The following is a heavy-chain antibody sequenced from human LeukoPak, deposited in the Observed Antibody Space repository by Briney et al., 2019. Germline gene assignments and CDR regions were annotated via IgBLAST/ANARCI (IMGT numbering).Heavy chain of an antibody. CDR1: GFTFSAYW. CDR2: INQDGNEK. CDR3: AREGPSHDY. J-gene: IGHJ4*02. V-gene: IGHV3-7*01. Sequence: GGALRLSCAASGFTFSAYWMAWVRQAPGKGVEGVANINQDGNEKYHVDSVQGGFTISRYNAKNSLYLQMDSLRLEDTAVYYCAREGPSHDYWGQGTLVTVSS.